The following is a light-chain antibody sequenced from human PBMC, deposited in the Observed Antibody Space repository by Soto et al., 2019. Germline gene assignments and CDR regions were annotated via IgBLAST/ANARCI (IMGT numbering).Light chain of an antibody. CDR2: DVS. Sequence: QSALTQPASVCGSPGQSITISCTGTSSDVGGYNYVSWYQQHPGKAPKLMIYDVSNRPSGVSNRFSGSKSGNTASLTISGLQAEDEADYYCSSYTSSSVVFGGGTQLTVL. CDR1: SSDVGGYNY. J-gene: IGLJ2*01. V-gene: IGLV2-14*01. CDR3: SSYTSSSVV.